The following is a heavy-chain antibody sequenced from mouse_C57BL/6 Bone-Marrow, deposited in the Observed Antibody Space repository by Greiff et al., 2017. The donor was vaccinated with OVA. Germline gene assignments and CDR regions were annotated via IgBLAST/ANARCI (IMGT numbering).Heavy chain of an antibody. J-gene: IGHJ3*01. CDR3: ARSDSYVFAY. CDR2: IWSGGST. Sequence: VKLMESGPGLVQPSQCLSISCTASGFTLTSYGVHWVRQTPGKGLEWLGVIWSGGSTAYYEACISRLGIGKDNSKSQVYFKMMSLQADDTAIYDCARSDSYVFAYWGQGTLVTVSA. D-gene: IGHD2-12*01. V-gene: IGHV2-2*01. CDR1: GFTLTSYG.